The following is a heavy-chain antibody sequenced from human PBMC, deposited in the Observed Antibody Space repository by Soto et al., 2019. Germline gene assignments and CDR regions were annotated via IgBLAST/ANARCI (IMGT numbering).Heavy chain of an antibody. V-gene: IGHV1-69*13. CDR1: GGTFSSYA. J-gene: IGHJ5*02. Sequence: SVKVSCKASGGTFSSYAISWVRQAPGQGLEWMGGTIPIFGTANYAQKFQGRVTITADESTSTAYMELSSLRSEDTAVYYCARHCSGGSCYPNWFDPWGQGTLVTVSS. D-gene: IGHD2-15*01. CDR3: ARHCSGGSCYPNWFDP. CDR2: TIPIFGTA.